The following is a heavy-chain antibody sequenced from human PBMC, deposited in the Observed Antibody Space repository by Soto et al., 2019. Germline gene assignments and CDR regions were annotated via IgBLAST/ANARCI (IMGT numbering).Heavy chain of an antibody. V-gene: IGHV3-11*01. D-gene: IGHD3-22*01. Sequence: PGGSLRLSCAASGFTFSDNYMSWIRRAPGKGLEWVSYISSSGTTIYYGDSVKGRFTISRDNAKNSLYLQMNSLRAEDTAIYYCARGHDRRVVVRTFDFWGQGTQVTVSS. CDR2: ISSSGTTI. CDR1: GFTFSDNY. CDR3: ARGHDRRVVVRTFDF. J-gene: IGHJ5*01.